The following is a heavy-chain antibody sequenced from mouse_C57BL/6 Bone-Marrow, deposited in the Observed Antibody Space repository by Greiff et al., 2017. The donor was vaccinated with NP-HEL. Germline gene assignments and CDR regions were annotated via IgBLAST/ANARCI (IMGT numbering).Heavy chain of an antibody. CDR1: GFNIKDDY. J-gene: IGHJ4*01. D-gene: IGHD1-1*01. Sequence: VQLKQSGAELVRPGASVKLSCTASGFNIKDDYMHWVKQRPEQGLEWIGWIDPENGDTEYASKFQGKATITADTSSNTAYLQLSSLTSEDTAVYYCTTGFITTVVADYWGQGTSVTVSS. V-gene: IGHV14-4*01. CDR3: TTGFITTVVADY. CDR2: IDPENGDT.